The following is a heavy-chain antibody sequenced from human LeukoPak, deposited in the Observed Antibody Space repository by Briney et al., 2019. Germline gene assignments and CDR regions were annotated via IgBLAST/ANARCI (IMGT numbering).Heavy chain of an antibody. D-gene: IGHD4-17*01. V-gene: IGHV2-5*02. J-gene: IGHJ3*02. CDR2: IYWDDDK. Sequence: SGPTLVKPTQTLTLTCTFSGFSLSTSGEGVGWIRQPPGKALEWLPLIYWDDDKRYSPSLKSRLTITKDTSKNQVVLTMTNMDPVDTGTYNCAHIRTVTNPDAFDIWGQGTMVTVSS. CDR3: AHIRTVTNPDAFDI. CDR1: GFSLSTSGEG.